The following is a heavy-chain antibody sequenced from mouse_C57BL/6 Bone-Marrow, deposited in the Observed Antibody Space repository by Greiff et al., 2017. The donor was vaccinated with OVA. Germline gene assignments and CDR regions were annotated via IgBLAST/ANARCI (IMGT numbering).Heavy chain of an antibody. Sequence: QVQLQQPGAELVKPGASVKLSCKASGYTFTSYWMHWVKQRPGQGLEWIGMIHPNSGSTNYNEKFKSKATLTVDKSSSTAYMQLSSLTSEDSAVYYCYYYGSSGYFDVWGTGTTVTVAS. J-gene: IGHJ1*03. CDR3: YYYGSSGYFDV. D-gene: IGHD1-1*01. V-gene: IGHV1-64*01. CDR2: IHPNSGST. CDR1: GYTFTSYW.